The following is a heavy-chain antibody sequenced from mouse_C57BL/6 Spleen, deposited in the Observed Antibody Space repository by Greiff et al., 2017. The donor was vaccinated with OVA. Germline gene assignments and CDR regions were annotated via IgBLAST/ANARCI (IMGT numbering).Heavy chain of an antibody. CDR3: ARDDYGAWFAY. J-gene: IGHJ3*01. D-gene: IGHD2-4*01. Sequence: VQLKESGPGLVKPSQSLSLTCSVTGYSITSGYYWNWIRQFPGNKLEWMGYISYDGSNNYNPSLKNRISITRDTSKNQFFLKLNSVTTEDTATYYCARDDYGAWFAYWGQGTLVTVSA. CDR1: GYSITSGYY. V-gene: IGHV3-6*01. CDR2: ISYDGSN.